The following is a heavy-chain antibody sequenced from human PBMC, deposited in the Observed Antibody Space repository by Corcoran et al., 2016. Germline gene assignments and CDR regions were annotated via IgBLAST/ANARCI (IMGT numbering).Heavy chain of an antibody. V-gene: IGHV3-30*18. D-gene: IGHD2-2*01. CDR3: AKVVPAATNYYYYYGMDV. Sequence: QVQLVESGGGVVQPGRSLRLSCAASGFTFSSYGMHWVRQAPGKGLEWVAVISYDGSNKYYADSVKGRFTISSDNSKNTLYLQMNSLRAEDTAVDYCAKVVPAATNYYYYYGMDVGGQGTTVTVSS. CDR2: ISYDGSNK. J-gene: IGHJ6*02. CDR1: GFTFSSYG.